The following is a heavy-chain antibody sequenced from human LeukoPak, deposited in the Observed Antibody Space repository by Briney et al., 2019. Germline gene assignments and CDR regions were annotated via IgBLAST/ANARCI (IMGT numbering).Heavy chain of an antibody. CDR2: ISGSGDSI. D-gene: IGHD2-15*01. V-gene: IGHV3-11*01. CDR1: GFTFSDYW. Sequence: PGGSLRLSCVASGFTFSDYWMIWVRQAPGRGLEWVSFISGSGDSIHYTDSVKGRFTVSRDNGKDALYLQMNSLRAKDTAVYYCARDLGHCSGGTCFAYGFDLWGQGTVVSVSP. J-gene: IGHJ3*01. CDR3: ARDLGHCSGGTCFAYGFDL.